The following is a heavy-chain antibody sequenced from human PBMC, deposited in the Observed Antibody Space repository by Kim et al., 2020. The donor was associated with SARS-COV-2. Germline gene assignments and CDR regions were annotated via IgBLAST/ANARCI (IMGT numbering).Heavy chain of an antibody. CDR1: GFTFSSYE. J-gene: IGHJ5*02. V-gene: IGHV3-48*03. Sequence: GGSLRLSCAASGFTFSSYEMNWVRQAPGKGLEWISDISSRGMTISYADSVKGRFTISRDNSKNSLYLQMNSLRVEDMSVYYCATDGPAHLRVDPWGQGTLGTASS. CDR2: ISSRGMTI. CDR3: ATDGPAHLRVDP.